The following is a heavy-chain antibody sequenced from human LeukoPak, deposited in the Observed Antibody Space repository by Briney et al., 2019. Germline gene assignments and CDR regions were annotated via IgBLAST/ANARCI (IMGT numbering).Heavy chain of an antibody. Sequence: PGGSLRLFCAASGFIVRSNYISWVRQAPGKGLEWVSVIYSGGSTYYGDSVTGRFTISRDNSKKTLFLQMNSLRAEDTAVYYCAREFPGLHYFVCWGRRTLLTVSS. CDR2: IYSGGST. V-gene: IGHV3-66*01. CDR1: GFIVRSNY. D-gene: IGHD2-15*01. CDR3: AREFPGLHYFVC. J-gene: IGHJ4*02.